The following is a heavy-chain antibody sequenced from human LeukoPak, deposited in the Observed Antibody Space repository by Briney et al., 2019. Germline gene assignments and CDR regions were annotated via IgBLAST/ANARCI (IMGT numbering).Heavy chain of an antibody. Sequence: GGSLRPSCAASGFTFSSYGMHWVRQAPGKGLEWVAFIRYDGSNKYYADSVKGRFTISRDNSKNTLYLQMNSLRAEDTAVYYCAKEVVGPGDPGVDYWGQGTLVTVSS. D-gene: IGHD3-10*01. V-gene: IGHV3-30*02. J-gene: IGHJ4*02. CDR3: AKEVVGPGDPGVDY. CDR1: GFTFSSYG. CDR2: IRYDGSNK.